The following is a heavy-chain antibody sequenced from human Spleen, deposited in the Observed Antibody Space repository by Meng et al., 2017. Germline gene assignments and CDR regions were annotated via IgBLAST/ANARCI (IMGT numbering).Heavy chain of an antibody. CDR2: INPNSGGT. D-gene: IGHD6-13*01. J-gene: IGHJ4*02. V-gene: IGHV1-2*06. Sequence: ASVKVSCKASGYTFTGYYMHWVRQAPGQGLEWMGRINPNSGGTNYAQKFQGRVTMTGDTSISTAYMDLSGLRSDDTAVYYCARDEDISAAGKLFGDYWGQGTLVTVSS. CDR3: ARDEDISAAGKLFGDY. CDR1: GYTFTGYY.